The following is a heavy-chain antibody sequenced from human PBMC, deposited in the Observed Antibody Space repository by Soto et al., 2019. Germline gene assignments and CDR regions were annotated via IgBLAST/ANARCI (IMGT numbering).Heavy chain of an antibody. D-gene: IGHD3-10*01. Sequence: SETLSLTCTVSGGSVSSSSYYWGWIRQPPGKGLEWIGSIYYSGSTYYNPSLKSRVTISVDTSKNQFSLKLSSVTAADTAVYYCARRRHYYGSGSSKTFDYWGQGNLVTVSS. J-gene: IGHJ4*02. V-gene: IGHV4-39*01. CDR3: ARRRHYYGSGSSKTFDY. CDR1: GGSVSSSSYY. CDR2: IYYSGST.